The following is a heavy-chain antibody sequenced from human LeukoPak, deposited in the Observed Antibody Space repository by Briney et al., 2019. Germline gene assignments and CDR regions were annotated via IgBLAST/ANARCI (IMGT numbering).Heavy chain of an antibody. CDR3: AKMKGQRISDYGMDV. CDR1: GLAFRNFA. V-gene: IGHV3-23*01. Sequence: GGSLRLSCEASGLAFRNFAMSWVRQAPGKGLEWVSGMTGSGGSSYYADSVKGRFTISRDNAKNALYLQMNSLRADDTALYYCAKMKGQRISDYGMDVWFKGTT. J-gene: IGHJ6*04. CDR2: MTGSGGSS. D-gene: IGHD2-15*01.